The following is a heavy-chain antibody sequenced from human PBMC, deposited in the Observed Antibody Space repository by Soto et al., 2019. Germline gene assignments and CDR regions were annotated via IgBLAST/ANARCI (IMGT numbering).Heavy chain of an antibody. CDR3: AKSVYNWTDGFFDY. D-gene: IGHD1-1*01. Sequence: QVQLVESGGGVVQPGRSLRLSCAASGFTFSTYGMHWVRQAPGKGLEWVAVISYDGVNTYYADSVKGRFTISRDNSKNTLYLQMNSLRAEDTAVYYCAKSVYNWTDGFFDYWGQGTLVTVSS. CDR2: ISYDGVNT. V-gene: IGHV3-30*18. CDR1: GFTFSTYG. J-gene: IGHJ4*02.